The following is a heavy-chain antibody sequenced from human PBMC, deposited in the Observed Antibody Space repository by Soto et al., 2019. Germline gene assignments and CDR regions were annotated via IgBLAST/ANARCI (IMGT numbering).Heavy chain of an antibody. Sequence: EVQLLESGGGLVQPGGSLRLSCVASGFSITSFAMSWVRQAPGKGLEWASAISASGGSTYADSVKGRFTISRDNSKNTLYLQMNILRVEDTAVYYCAKVLSSGSYSGALEYWGQGALVTVSS. J-gene: IGHJ4*02. D-gene: IGHD1-26*01. CDR3: AKVLSSGSYSGALEY. V-gene: IGHV3-23*01. CDR1: GFSITSFA. CDR2: ISASGGST.